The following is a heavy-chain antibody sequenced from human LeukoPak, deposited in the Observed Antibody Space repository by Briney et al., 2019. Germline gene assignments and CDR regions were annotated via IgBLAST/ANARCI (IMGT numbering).Heavy chain of an antibody. V-gene: IGHV1-46*01. CDR2: INPSGGST. Sequence: GASVKVSCKASGYTFTSYYMHWVRQAPGQGLEWMGIINPSGGSTSYAQKFQGRVTMTRDTSISTAYMELSRLRSDDTAVYYCARGRHYDILTGYPTEYYFDYWGQGTLVTVSS. CDR3: ARGRHYDILTGYPTEYYFDY. J-gene: IGHJ4*02. D-gene: IGHD3-9*01. CDR1: GYTFTSYY.